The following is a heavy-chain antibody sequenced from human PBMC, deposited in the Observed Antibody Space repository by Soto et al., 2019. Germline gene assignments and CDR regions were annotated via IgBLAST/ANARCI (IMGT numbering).Heavy chain of an antibody. CDR3: ARDASTTPNWIDP. V-gene: IGHV4-31*03. CDR1: GDAIYIGGYY. J-gene: IGHJ5*02. CDR2: IYHTGKT. Sequence: QVQLQESGPGLVKPSQTLSLTCTVSGDAIYIGGYYWTWIRQHPGKGLEWIGYIYHTGKTSYNPSLESRGTMSVGTSKNQFSLNLASVTAAASAVYYCARDASTTPNWIDPWGQGTLVTVSS. D-gene: IGHD2-15*01.